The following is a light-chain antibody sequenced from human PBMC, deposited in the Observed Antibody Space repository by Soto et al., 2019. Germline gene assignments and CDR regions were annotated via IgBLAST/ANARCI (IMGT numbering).Light chain of an antibody. CDR3: QQSYSRPLT. V-gene: IGKV1-39*01. CDR1: QYISSY. CDR2: GAS. Sequence: DIQMTQSPSSLSASVGDRVTITCRASQYISSYVNWYQQKPGKAPKFLIYGASNLQRGVPSRFSGSGSGTDSTLTISSLQPEDFATYYCQQSYSRPLTFGPGTKLDIK. J-gene: IGKJ3*01.